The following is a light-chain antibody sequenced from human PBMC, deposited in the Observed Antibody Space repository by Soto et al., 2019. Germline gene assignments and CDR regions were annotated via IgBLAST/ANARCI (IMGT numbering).Light chain of an antibody. CDR2: EVR. V-gene: IGLV2-14*01. Sequence: QSALTQPAPVSGSPGRSITISCTATSRDIGGSNYVSWYQQYPGKAPTVTINEVRNRPSGVSNRFSGTKSGTTASLTISGLQAEDEADYYGSSYTSISTLVFGTGTKVTVL. J-gene: IGLJ1*01. CDR1: SRDIGGSNY. CDR3: SSYTSISTLV.